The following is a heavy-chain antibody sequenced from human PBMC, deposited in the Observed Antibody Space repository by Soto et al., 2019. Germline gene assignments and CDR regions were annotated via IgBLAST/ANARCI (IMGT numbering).Heavy chain of an antibody. D-gene: IGHD3-22*01. Sequence: EVQLVESGGGLVQPGGSLRLSCAASGFTFSSYWMHWVRQAPGKGLVWVSRINSDGSSTSYADSVKGRFTISRDNAKNTLYLQMNSLRAEDTAVYYCARGNAWYSSGYLRAHDAFDIWGQGTMVTVSS. CDR1: GFTFSSYW. V-gene: IGHV3-74*01. J-gene: IGHJ3*02. CDR3: ARGNAWYSSGYLRAHDAFDI. CDR2: INSDGSST.